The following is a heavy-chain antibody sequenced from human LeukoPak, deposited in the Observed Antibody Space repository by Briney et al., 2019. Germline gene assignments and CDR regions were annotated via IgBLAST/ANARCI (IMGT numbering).Heavy chain of an antibody. J-gene: IGHJ4*02. CDR1: LVTSSNYG. Sequence: GGSLRLSSAPSLVTSSNYGMNAGPEAPGKGLGWVAVISYDRSMKYYADSVKARFTISRDTSKNTLFLQMNSLRAEDTAVYYCANDRSGKFSHFDYWGQGTLVTVSS. CDR3: ANDRSGKFSHFDY. CDR2: ISYDRSMK. V-gene: IGHV3-30*18. D-gene: IGHD1-26*01.